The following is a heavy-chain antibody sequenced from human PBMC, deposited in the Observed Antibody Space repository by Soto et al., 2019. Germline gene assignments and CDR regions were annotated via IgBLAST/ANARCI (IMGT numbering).Heavy chain of an antibody. CDR2: IYYSGST. D-gene: IGHD2-8*01. Sequence: TLSLTCTVSGGSISSGGYYWSWIRQHPGKGLEWIGYIYYSGSTYYNPSLKSRVTVSVDTSKNQFSLKLSSVTAADTAVYYCARDNNGNWFDPWGQGTLVTVSS. CDR3: ARDNNGNWFDP. CDR1: GGSISSGGYY. V-gene: IGHV4-31*03. J-gene: IGHJ5*02.